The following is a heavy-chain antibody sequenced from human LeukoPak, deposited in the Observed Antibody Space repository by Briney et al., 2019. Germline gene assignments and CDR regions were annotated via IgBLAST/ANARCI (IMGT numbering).Heavy chain of an antibody. D-gene: IGHD4-4*01. J-gene: IGHJ4*02. CDR2: ISWNSGSI. Sequence: GGSLRLSCAASGFSVSNYYMSWVRQPPGKGLEWVSGISWNSGSIGYADSVKGRFTISRDNAKNSLYLQMNSLRAEDTALYYCAKALDYSNGDYWGQGTLVTVSS. V-gene: IGHV3-9*01. CDR3: AKALDYSNGDY. CDR1: GFSVSNYY.